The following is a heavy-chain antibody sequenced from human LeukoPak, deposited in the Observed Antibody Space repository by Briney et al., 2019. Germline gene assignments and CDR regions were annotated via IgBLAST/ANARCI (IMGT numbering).Heavy chain of an antibody. J-gene: IGHJ3*02. D-gene: IGHD3-22*01. V-gene: IGHV3-23*01. Sequence: GGSLRLSCAASGFTFSSYAMSWVRQAPGKGLEWVSAISGSGGSTYYADSVKGRFTISRDNSKNTLYLQMNSLRAEDTAVYYCVEYYYDSSDYYHDTGYAFDIWGQGTMVTVSS. CDR1: GFTFSSYA. CDR3: VEYYYDSSDYYHDTGYAFDI. CDR2: ISGSGGST.